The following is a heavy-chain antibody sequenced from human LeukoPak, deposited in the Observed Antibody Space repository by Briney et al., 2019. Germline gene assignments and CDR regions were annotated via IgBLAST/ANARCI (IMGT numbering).Heavy chain of an antibody. Sequence: SSETPSLTCTVSGGSISSYYWSWIRQPPGKGVEWIGYIYYSGSTNYNPSLKSRVTISVDTSKNQFSLKLSSVTAADTAVYYCARVSRLRYGSGGYYMDVWGKGTTVTVSS. V-gene: IGHV4-59*08. CDR3: ARVSRLRYGSGGYYMDV. D-gene: IGHD3-10*01. CDR1: GGSISSYY. CDR2: IYYSGST. J-gene: IGHJ6*03.